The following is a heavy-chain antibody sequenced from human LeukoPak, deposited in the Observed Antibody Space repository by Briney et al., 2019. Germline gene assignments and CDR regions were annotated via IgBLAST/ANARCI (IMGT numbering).Heavy chain of an antibody. D-gene: IGHD2-2*01. J-gene: IGHJ4*02. CDR3: ARECEGGCSRGVNY. CDR1: GYTFTSYG. Sequence: ASVKVSCKASGYTFTSYGISWVRQAPGQGLEWMGWISAYNGNTNYAQKLQGRVTMTTDTSTSTAYMELRSLRSDDTAVYYRARECEGGCSRGVNYWGQGTLVTVSS. V-gene: IGHV1-18*01. CDR2: ISAYNGNT.